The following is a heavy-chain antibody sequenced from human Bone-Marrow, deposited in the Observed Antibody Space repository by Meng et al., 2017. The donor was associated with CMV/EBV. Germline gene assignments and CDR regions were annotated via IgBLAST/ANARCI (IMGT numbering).Heavy chain of an antibody. Sequence: SETLSLTCTVSGGSISSTSYYWGWIRQPPGKGLEWIGSIYYSGSTNYNPSLKSRVTISVDTSKNQFSLKLSSVTAADTAVYYCARDIAYCSSTSCPPDFWGQGTLVTVSS. J-gene: IGHJ4*02. D-gene: IGHD2-2*01. V-gene: IGHV4-39*07. CDR1: GGSISSTSYY. CDR3: ARDIAYCSSTSCPPDF. CDR2: IYYSGST.